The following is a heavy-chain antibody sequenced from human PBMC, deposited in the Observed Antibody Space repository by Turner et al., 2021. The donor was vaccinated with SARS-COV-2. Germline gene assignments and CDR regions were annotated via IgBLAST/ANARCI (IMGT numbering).Heavy chain of an antibody. CDR3: ERDICAYYYGSSGYTD. D-gene: IGHD3-22*01. CDR1: GFTFISYN. Sequence: EVQLVESVGGMVKPGESVRSSCAASGFTFISYNMNWVRQAPGKGLGWVSSISSSSSYIYYEDSVKGRFTISRDNAKNSMYLQMNSLRAEDTAVDYCERDICAYYYGSSGYTDWGQGTLVTVSS. V-gene: IGHV3-21*01. CDR2: ISSSSSYI. J-gene: IGHJ4*02.